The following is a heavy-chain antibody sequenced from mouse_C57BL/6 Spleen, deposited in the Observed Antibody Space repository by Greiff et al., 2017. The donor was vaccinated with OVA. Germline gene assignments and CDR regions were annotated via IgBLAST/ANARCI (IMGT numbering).Heavy chain of an antibody. CDR3: ASYGYDEGFAY. D-gene: IGHD2-2*01. CDR1: GYAFSSYW. V-gene: IGHV1-80*01. CDR2: IYPGDGDT. Sequence: VQGVESGAELVKPGASVKISCKASGYAFSSYWMNWVKQRPGKGLEWIGQIYPGDGDTNYNGKFKGNATLTADKSSSTAYMQLSSLTSEDSAVYFCASYGYDEGFAYWGKGTLVTVSA. J-gene: IGHJ3*01.